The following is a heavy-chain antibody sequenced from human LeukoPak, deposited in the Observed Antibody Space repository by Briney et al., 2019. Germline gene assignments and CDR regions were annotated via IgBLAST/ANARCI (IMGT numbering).Heavy chain of an antibody. J-gene: IGHJ6*02. CDR1: GYTLTELS. D-gene: IGHD3-16*01. V-gene: IGHV1-24*01. CDR3: ATDTHAHLGGDDYYYYGMDV. CDR2: FDPEDGET. Sequence: ASVKVSCKVSGYTLTELSMHWVRQAPGEGLEWMGGFDPEDGETIYAQKFQGRVTMTEDTSTDTAYMELSSLRSEDTAVYYCATDTHAHLGGDDYYYYGMDVWGQGTTVTVSS.